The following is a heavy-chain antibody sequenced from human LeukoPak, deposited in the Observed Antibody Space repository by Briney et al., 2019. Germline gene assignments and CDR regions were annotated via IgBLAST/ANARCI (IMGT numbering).Heavy chain of an antibody. CDR2: INPNSGGT. V-gene: IGHV1-2*02. J-gene: IGHJ5*02. D-gene: IGHD5-12*01. CDR1: GYTFTGYY. CDR3: ARDPGYDLGWFDP. Sequence: ASEKVSCKASGYTFTGYYMHWVRQAPGQGLEWMGWINPNSGGTNYAQKFQGRVTMTRDTSISTAYMELSRLRSDDTAVYYCARDPGYDLGWFDPWGQGTLVTVSS.